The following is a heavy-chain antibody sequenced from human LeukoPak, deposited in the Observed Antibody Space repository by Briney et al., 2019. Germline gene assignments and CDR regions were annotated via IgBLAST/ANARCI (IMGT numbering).Heavy chain of an antibody. CDR2: IYHSGST. D-gene: IGHD2-21*01. Sequence: SETLSLTCTVSGGSISSGDYYWSWIRRPPGKGLEWIGYIYHSGSTYYNPSLKSRVTISVDRSKNQFSLKLSSVTAADTAVYYCARDRPSYCGGDCYSYYYYYMDVWGKGTTVTVSS. CDR3: ARDRPSYCGGDCYSYYYYYMDV. J-gene: IGHJ6*03. CDR1: GGSISSGDYY. V-gene: IGHV4-30-4*08.